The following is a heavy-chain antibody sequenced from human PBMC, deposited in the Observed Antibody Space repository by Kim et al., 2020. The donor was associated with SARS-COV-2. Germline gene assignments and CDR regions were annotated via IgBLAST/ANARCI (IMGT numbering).Heavy chain of an antibody. D-gene: IGHD3-10*01. CDR3: ARSDYGSGAFDY. CDR2: INVGNGNT. J-gene: IGHJ4*02. CDR1: GYTFTSYA. V-gene: IGHV1-3*01. Sequence: ASVKVSCKASGYTFTSYAMHWVRQAPGQRLEWMGWINVGNGNTKYSQKFQGRVTITRDTSASTAYMQLSSLRSEDTAVYYCARSDYGSGAFDYWGQGTLVTVSS.